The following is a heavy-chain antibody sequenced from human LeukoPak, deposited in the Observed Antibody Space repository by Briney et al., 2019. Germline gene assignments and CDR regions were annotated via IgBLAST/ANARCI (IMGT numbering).Heavy chain of an antibody. CDR3: ARVRNDHLPMRGRNYYGSGSYYRGNYYFDY. V-gene: IGHV3-21*04. D-gene: IGHD3-10*01. CDR1: GFTFSSYS. CDR2: ISSSSSYI. Sequence: GGSLRLSCAASGFTFSSYSMNWVRQAPGKGLEWVSPISSSSSYIYYADSVKGRFTISRDNAKNSLYLQMNSLRAEDTAVYYCARVRNDHLPMRGRNYYGSGSYYRGNYYFDYWGQGTLVTVSS. J-gene: IGHJ4*02.